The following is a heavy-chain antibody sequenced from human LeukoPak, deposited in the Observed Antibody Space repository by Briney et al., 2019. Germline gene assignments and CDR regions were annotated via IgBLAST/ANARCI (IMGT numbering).Heavy chain of an antibody. D-gene: IGHD3-3*01. J-gene: IGHJ4*02. Sequence: GGSLRLSCAASGFTFSSYWMSWVRQAPGKGLEWVANIKQDGSEKYYVDSVKGRFTISRDNAKNSLYLQMNSLRAEDTAVYYCARDLAGFWSGYFDYWGQGTLVTVSS. V-gene: IGHV3-7*01. CDR2: IKQDGSEK. CDR3: ARDLAGFWSGYFDY. CDR1: GFTFSSYW.